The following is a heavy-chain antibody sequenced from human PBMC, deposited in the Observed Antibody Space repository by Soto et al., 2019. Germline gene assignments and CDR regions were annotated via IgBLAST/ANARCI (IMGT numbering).Heavy chain of an antibody. CDR3: AKNCGGDCYTNFDY. CDR2: LSGSGGTT. V-gene: IGHV3-23*01. J-gene: IGHJ4*02. Sequence: DVQLLESGGGLVQPGGSLRLCCAASGFTFSSSAMSWVRQAPGKGLEWVSGLSGSGGTTYYADSVKGRFTISRDNSKNTLYLQMNSLRAEDTALYYCAKNCGGDCYTNFDYWGQGTLVTVSS. D-gene: IGHD2-21*02. CDR1: GFTFSSSA.